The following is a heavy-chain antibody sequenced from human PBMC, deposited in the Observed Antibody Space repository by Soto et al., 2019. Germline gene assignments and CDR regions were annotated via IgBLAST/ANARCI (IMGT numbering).Heavy chain of an antibody. CDR2: ISGSGGST. Sequence: EVQLLESGGGLVQPGGSLRLSCAASGFTFSSYAMSWVRQAPGKGLEWVSAISGSGGSTYYADSVKGRFTISRDNSKNPLYLQMNSLSAEDKAVYYCSKGSSIAARENFDYWGQGTLVTVSS. CDR3: SKGSSIAARENFDY. V-gene: IGHV3-23*01. CDR1: GFTFSSYA. D-gene: IGHD6-6*01. J-gene: IGHJ4*02.